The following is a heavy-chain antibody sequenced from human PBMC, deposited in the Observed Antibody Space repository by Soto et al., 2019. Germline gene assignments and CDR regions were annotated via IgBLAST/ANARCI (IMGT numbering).Heavy chain of an antibody. J-gene: IGHJ4*02. CDR3: ARDRGDSGWYVYYFDY. D-gene: IGHD6-19*01. Sequence: GASVKVSCKASGGTFSSYAISWVRQAPGQGLEWMGGIIPIFGTANYAQKFQGRVTITADKSTSTAYMELSSLRSEDTAVYYCARDRGDSGWYVYYFDYWGQGTLVTVSS. CDR1: GGTFSSYA. V-gene: IGHV1-69*06. CDR2: IIPIFGTA.